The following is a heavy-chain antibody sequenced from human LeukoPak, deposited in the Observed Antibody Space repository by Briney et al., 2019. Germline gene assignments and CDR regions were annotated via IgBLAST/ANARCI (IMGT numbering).Heavy chain of an antibody. CDR3: ARRRRNGDYGY. J-gene: IGHJ4*02. D-gene: IGHD4-17*01. Sequence: PSETLSLTCAVSGYSISSGYYWGWIRQPPGKGLEWIGSIHHSGSTYYNPSLKSRVTISVDTSKNQFSLKLSSVTAADTAVYYCARRRRNGDYGYWGQGTLVTVSS. CDR1: GYSISSGYY. V-gene: IGHV4-38-2*01. CDR2: IHHSGST.